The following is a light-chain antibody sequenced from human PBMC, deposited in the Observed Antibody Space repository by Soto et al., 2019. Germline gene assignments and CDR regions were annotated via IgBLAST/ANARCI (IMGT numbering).Light chain of an antibody. CDR1: SSDVGGYNL. CDR2: EVS. V-gene: IGLV2-23*02. J-gene: IGLJ2*01. Sequence: QSALTQPASVSGSPGPSITISCTGTSSDVGGYNLVSWYQQHPGKAPKLMIYEVSNRPSGVSNRFSGSKSGNTASLTISGLQAEDEADYYCCSYAGSSTVVFGGGTKLTVI. CDR3: CSYAGSSTVV.